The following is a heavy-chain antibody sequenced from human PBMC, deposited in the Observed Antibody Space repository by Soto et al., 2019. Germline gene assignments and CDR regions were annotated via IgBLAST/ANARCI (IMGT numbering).Heavy chain of an antibody. CDR2: INYSGST. Sequence: PSETMSLTCIVSSGSMSSSLNHWGWIRQPPGKGLEWIGNINYSGSTYYNPSLQSRLTISVDTSNNQFSLTLSSVTAADTAVYYCAKLAGYCSGTSCYGHYAVDVWGQGTTVTVSS. CDR3: AKLAGYCSGTSCYGHYAVDV. D-gene: IGHD2-2*01. V-gene: IGHV4-39*01. CDR1: SGSMSSSLNH. J-gene: IGHJ6*02.